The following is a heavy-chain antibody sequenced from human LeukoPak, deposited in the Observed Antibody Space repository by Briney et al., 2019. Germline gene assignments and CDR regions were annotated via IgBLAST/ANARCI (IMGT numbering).Heavy chain of an antibody. J-gene: IGHJ5*02. D-gene: IGHD4/OR15-4a*01. CDR1: GFTVSNNY. Sequence: GGSLRLSCAASGFTVSNNYMNWVRQAPGKGLEWVSLIYSGGDTHYADSVKGRFTISRDSSKNTLYLQMNSLRAEDTAVYYGARDPPAVRTNTYAWGQGTLVTVSS. CDR3: ARDPPAVRTNTYA. CDR2: IYSGGDT. V-gene: IGHV3-66*01.